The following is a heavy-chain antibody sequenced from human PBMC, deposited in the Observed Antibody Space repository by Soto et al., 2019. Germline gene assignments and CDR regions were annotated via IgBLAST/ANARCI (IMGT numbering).Heavy chain of an antibody. J-gene: IGHJ4*02. Sequence: QVQLQESGPGLVKPSQTLFLTCTVSGASISSGDHFWTWLRQPPGKGLEWIGYIYYSGSTYYNPSLKSRVAISVDTSKNQFSLTLTSVTAADTAVYYCAREEALIVVPTGGIDYSFDYWGQGTLVTVSS. CDR1: GASISSGDHF. V-gene: IGHV4-30-4*01. D-gene: IGHD3-22*01. CDR3: AREEALIVVPTGGIDYSFDY. CDR2: IYYSGST.